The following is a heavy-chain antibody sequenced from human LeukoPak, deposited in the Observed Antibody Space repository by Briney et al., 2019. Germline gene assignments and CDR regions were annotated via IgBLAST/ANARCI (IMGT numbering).Heavy chain of an antibody. CDR3: ARSDSSRYGWLDP. D-gene: IGHD3-22*01. CDR1: GGSITSSSYY. Sequence: SETLSLTCTVSGGSITSSSYYWAWIRQPPGKGLEWVGSIFYVGDTYYKPSLESRITISVDTSRNQFSLKLYSVTAADTAVYYCARSDSSRYGWLDPWGRGTLVTVSS. CDR2: IFYVGDT. J-gene: IGHJ5*02. V-gene: IGHV4-39*01.